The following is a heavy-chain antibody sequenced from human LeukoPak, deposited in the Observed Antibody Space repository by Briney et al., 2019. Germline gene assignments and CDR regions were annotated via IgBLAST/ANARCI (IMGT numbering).Heavy chain of an antibody. D-gene: IGHD2-2*02. Sequence: VSVKVSCKVSGYTLTELSMHWVRQAPGKGLEWMGGFDPEDGETIYAQKFQGGVTMTEDTSTDTAYMELSSLRSEDTAVYYCATGLLPQLLYDYWGQGTLVTVSS. CDR1: GYTLTELS. V-gene: IGHV1-24*01. CDR3: ATGLLPQLLYDY. CDR2: FDPEDGET. J-gene: IGHJ4*02.